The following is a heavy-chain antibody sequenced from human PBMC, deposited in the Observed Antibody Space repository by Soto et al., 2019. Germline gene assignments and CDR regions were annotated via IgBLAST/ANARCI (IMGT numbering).Heavy chain of an antibody. CDR1: GGTFSSYT. CDR3: AREDCSSTSCYIGWFDP. J-gene: IGHJ5*02. D-gene: IGHD2-2*02. CDR2: IIPILGIA. Sequence: ASVKVSCKASGGTFSSYTISWVRQAPGQGLEWMGRIIPILGIANYAQKFQGRVTITADKSTSTAYMELSSLRSEDTAVYYCAREDCSSTSCYIGWFDPWGQGTLVTVSS. V-gene: IGHV1-69*02.